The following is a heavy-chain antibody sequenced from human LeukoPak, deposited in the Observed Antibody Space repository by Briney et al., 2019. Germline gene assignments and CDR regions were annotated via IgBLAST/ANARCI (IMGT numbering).Heavy chain of an antibody. J-gene: IGHJ5*02. D-gene: IGHD3-9*01. Sequence: PSETLSLTCTVSGGSISSYYWSWIRQPAGKGLEWIGRIYTSGSTYYNPSLKSRVTISVDTSKNQFSLKLSSVTAADTAVYYCARSTANILTGYYRRVWFDPWGQGTLVTVSS. CDR3: ARSTANILTGYYRRVWFDP. V-gene: IGHV4-4*07. CDR1: GGSISSYY. CDR2: IYTSGST.